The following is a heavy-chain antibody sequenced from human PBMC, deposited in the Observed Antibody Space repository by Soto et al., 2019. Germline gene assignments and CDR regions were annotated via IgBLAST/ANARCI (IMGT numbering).Heavy chain of an antibody. CDR1: GFSFDAYS. V-gene: IGHV3-43*01. D-gene: IGHD5-12*01. Sequence: EVQLVESGGVVVQPGGSLRLSCAASGFSFDAYSMHWIRQIPGKGLEWVSLITSDGGTTYYADSVKGRFVISRDNSKSSLYLHLNSLRTEATAFYYGAKDRSLRYTAYDFDDWGQGTLVTVSS. CDR2: ITSDGGTT. CDR3: AKDRSLRYTAYDFDD. J-gene: IGHJ4*02.